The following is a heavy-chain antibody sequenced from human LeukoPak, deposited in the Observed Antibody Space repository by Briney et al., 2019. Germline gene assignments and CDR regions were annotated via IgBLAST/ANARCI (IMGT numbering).Heavy chain of an antibody. J-gene: IGHJ4*02. CDR1: GRSFGAYY. CDR2: INHSGST. V-gene: IGHV4-34*01. Sequence: SETLSLTCGVSGRSFGAYYWTWVRQPPGKGLEWIGEINHSGSTNYNPSLRSRVTISVDTSKNQFSLNLRSVTAADTAVYYCARVERIAAAYWGQGTLVTVSS. CDR3: ARVERIAAAY. D-gene: IGHD6-13*01.